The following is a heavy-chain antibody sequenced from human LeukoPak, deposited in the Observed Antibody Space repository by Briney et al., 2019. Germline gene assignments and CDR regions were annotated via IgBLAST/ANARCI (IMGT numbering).Heavy chain of an antibody. CDR2: IYYSGST. Sequence: PSETLSLTCTVSGGSISSYYWSWIRQPPGKGLEWIGYIYYSGSTNYNPSLKSRVTISVDTSKNQFSLKLSSVTAADTAVYYCARGTGNDFWSGYYNYYYCYMDVWGKGTTVTVSS. CDR3: ARGTGNDFWSGYYNYYYCYMDV. D-gene: IGHD3-3*01. CDR1: GGSISSYY. V-gene: IGHV4-59*01. J-gene: IGHJ6*03.